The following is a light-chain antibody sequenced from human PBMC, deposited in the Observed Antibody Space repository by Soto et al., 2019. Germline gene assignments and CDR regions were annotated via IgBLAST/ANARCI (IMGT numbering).Light chain of an antibody. J-gene: IGKJ1*01. CDR2: GAS. CDR1: QSVSGN. CDR3: HQYNNWPPWT. V-gene: IGKV3D-15*01. Sequence: EIVLTQSPGTLSLSPGERATLSCRASQSVSGNYLAWYQQKPGQAPRLLMSGASNRATGIPDGFTGSGSGTEFTLTISSLQSEDFAVYYCHQYNNWPPWTFGQGTKVDIK.